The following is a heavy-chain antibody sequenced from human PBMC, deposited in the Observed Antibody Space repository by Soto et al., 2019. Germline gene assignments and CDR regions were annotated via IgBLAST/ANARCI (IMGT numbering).Heavy chain of an antibody. V-gene: IGHV4-30-2*01. Sequence: SETLSLTCTVSGGSISSGGYSWSWIRQPPGKGLEWIGYIYHSGSTYYNPSLKSRVTISVDRSKNQFSLKLSSVTAADTAVYYCASGLVTTLHYWGQGTLVTVSS. CDR1: GGSISSGGYS. CDR2: IYHSGST. D-gene: IGHD4-17*01. J-gene: IGHJ4*02. CDR3: ASGLVTTLHY.